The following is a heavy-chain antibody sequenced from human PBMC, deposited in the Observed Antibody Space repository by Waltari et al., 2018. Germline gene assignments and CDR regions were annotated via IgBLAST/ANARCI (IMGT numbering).Heavy chain of an antibody. CDR2: ISAYKGNT. J-gene: IGHJ4*02. Sequence: QVQLVQSGAEVKKPGASVKVSCKASGYTFTSYGISWVRQAPGHGLEWMGWISAYKGNTNCAQKLQGRGTMTTDTSTSTAYMELRSLRSDDTAVYYCARVGSNLAAAGNGNFDYGGQGTLVTVSS. CDR3: ARVGSNLAAAGNGNFDY. CDR1: GYTFTSYG. D-gene: IGHD6-13*01. V-gene: IGHV1-18*01.